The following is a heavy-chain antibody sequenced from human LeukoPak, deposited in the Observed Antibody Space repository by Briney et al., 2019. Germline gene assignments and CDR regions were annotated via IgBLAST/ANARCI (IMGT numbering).Heavy chain of an antibody. CDR3: AKVPIRFLEWFPFDY. Sequence: PGRSLRLSCAASGFTFDDYAMPWVRQAPGKGLEWVSGISWNSGSIGYADSVKGRFTISRDNAKNSLYLQMNSLRAEDTALYYCAKVPIRFLEWFPFDYWGQGTLVTVSS. CDR1: GFTFDDYA. CDR2: ISWNSGSI. J-gene: IGHJ4*02. D-gene: IGHD3-3*01. V-gene: IGHV3-9*01.